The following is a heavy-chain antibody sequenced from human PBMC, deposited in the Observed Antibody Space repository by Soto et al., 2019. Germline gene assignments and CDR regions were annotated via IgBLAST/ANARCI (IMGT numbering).Heavy chain of an antibody. CDR1: GGTFSSYA. V-gene: IGHV1-69*01. CDR3: WVTMVRGVISDYGMDV. CDR2: IIPIFGTA. D-gene: IGHD3-10*01. Sequence: VKVSCKASGGTFSSYAISWVRQAPGQGLEWMGGIIPIFGTANYAQKFQGRVTITADESTSTAYMELSSLRSEDTAVYYCWVTMVRGVISDYGMDVWGQGTTVTVSS. J-gene: IGHJ6*02.